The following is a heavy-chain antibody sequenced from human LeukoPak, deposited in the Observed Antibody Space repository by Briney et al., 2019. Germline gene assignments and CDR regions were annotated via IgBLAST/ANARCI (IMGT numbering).Heavy chain of an antibody. J-gene: IGHJ6*03. CDR1: GYTFTGYY. CDR3: ARDLRSIAARHSNYMDV. D-gene: IGHD6-6*01. Sequence: ASVKVSCKASGYTFTGYYMHWVRQAPGQGLEWMGWINPNSGGTNYAQKLQGRVTMTTDTSTSTAYMELRSLRSDDTAVYYCARDLRSIAARHSNYMDVWGKGTTVTVSS. V-gene: IGHV1-2*02. CDR2: INPNSGGT.